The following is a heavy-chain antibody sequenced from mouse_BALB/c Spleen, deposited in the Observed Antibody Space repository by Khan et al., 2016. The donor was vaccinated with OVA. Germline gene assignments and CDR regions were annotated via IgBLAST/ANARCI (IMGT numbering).Heavy chain of an antibody. CDR1: AFNIKDYF. J-gene: IGHJ3*01. CDR2: IDPEDGDT. CDR3: NAAKVSLWFAS. Sequence: VQLQQSGAELVRSGASVKLSCTASAFNIKDYFIHWMKQRPKQGLEWIGWIDPEDGDTDCAPKFQGKATMTADASSNTAYLHLSSLTSQDPAVYYCNAAKVSLWFASWGQGTLVTVSA. D-gene: IGHD2-14*01. V-gene: IGHV14-4*02.